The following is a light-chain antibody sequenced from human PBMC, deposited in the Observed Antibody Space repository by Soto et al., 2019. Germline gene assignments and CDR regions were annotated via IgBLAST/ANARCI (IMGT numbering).Light chain of an antibody. CDR3: QQRHXWXXT. J-gene: IGKJ5*01. Sequence: EVVLTQSPVTLSLSPGERATLSCRASQSFRGLLAWYQQKPGQAPRLLIYDAYNRATGIPPRFSGSGSGTDFTXXXSSLEPEDSAVYYCQQRHXWXXTFGXGXXXXI. V-gene: IGKV3-11*01. CDR2: DAY. CDR1: QSFRGL.